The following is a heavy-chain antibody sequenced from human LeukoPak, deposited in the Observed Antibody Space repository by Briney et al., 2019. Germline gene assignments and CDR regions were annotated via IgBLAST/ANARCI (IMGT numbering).Heavy chain of an antibody. CDR2: ISGSGGST. D-gene: IGHD3-3*01. J-gene: IGHJ4*02. V-gene: IGHV3-23*01. CDR1: GFTFSSYA. CDR3: AKTGPSDYDFWSGYLGPFDY. Sequence: PGGSLRLSCAASGFTFSSYAMSWVRQAPGKGLEWVSAISGSGGSTYYADSVKGRFTISRDNSKNTLYLQMNSLRAEDTAVYYCAKTGPSDYDFWSGYLGPFDYWGQGTLVTVAS.